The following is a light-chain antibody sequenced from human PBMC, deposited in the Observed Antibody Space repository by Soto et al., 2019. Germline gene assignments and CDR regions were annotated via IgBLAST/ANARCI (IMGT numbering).Light chain of an antibody. CDR2: GVY. J-gene: IGKJ1*01. V-gene: IGKV1-39*01. Sequence: DIQMTQSPSSKSASVGDRVTISCRASENVGKYLNWYQQKAGRATELLIYGVYTLHSGVPSRFSDSGSRTKFSLINASPQPEDTATYSYHQTHSIPGTFGHGAEVEIK. CDR1: ENVGKY. CDR3: HQTHSIPGT.